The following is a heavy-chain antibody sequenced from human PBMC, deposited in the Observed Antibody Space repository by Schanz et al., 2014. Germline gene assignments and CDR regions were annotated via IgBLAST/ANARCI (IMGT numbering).Heavy chain of an antibody. CDR2: IWNNGVTK. V-gene: IGHV3-33*01. Sequence: ESGGGVVQPGGSLRLSCAASGFTFSSYGIHWFRQPAGKGLEWVAVIWNNGVTKYYADSVRGRFTISRDRFQNTLYLRMSSLRAEDTAVYYCARPRFDYGEVDYWGQGTLVTVSS. CDR3: ARPRFDYGEVDY. D-gene: IGHD4-17*01. CDR1: GFTFSSYG. J-gene: IGHJ4*02.